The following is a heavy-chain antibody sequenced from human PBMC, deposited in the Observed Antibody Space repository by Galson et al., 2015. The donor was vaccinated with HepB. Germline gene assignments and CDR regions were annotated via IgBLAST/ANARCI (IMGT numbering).Heavy chain of an antibody. CDR3: ARVNISVAGGRRFDP. CDR2: MTPNSDNT. J-gene: IGHJ5*02. D-gene: IGHD6-19*01. CDR1: GHTFTSYD. Sequence: SVKVSCKASGHTFTSYDINWVRQATGQGLEWVGWMTPNSDNTGYAQKFQGRVTMTRDTSISTAYLELRSLKPEDKAIYYCARVNISVAGGRRFDPWGQGTLVPVSS. V-gene: IGHV1-8*02.